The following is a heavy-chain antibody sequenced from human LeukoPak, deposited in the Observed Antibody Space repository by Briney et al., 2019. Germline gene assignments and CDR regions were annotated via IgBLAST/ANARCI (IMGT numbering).Heavy chain of an antibody. CDR3: AAYIAGSIAAPRAYFQH. V-gene: IGHV1-58*01. Sequence: SVKVSCKASGFTFTSPAVQWVRQARGQRLEWIGWIVVGSGNTNYAQKFQERVTITRDMSTSTAYMELSSLRSEDTAVYYCAAYIAGSIAAPRAYFQHWGQGTLVTVSS. CDR2: IVVGSGNT. J-gene: IGHJ1*01. CDR1: GFTFTSPA. D-gene: IGHD6-6*01.